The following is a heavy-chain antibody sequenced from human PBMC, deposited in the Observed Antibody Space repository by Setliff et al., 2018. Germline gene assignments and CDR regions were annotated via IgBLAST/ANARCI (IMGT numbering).Heavy chain of an antibody. CDR1: GGSITSGAFY. CDR2: IHASGSP. D-gene: IGHD3-9*01. J-gene: IGHJ4*02. V-gene: IGHV4-61*02. Sequence: SETLSLTCTVAGGSITSGAFYWSWIRQPAGERPEWIGRIHASGSPNYNPSLKSRVTISLDPSANQFSLNLSSVTAADTAFYYCAKERYFDWFFEDWGQGTLVTVSS. CDR3: AKERYFDWFFED.